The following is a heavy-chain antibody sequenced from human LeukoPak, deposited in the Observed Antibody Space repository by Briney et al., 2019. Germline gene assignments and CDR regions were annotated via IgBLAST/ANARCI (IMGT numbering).Heavy chain of an antibody. Sequence: GSLKLFCTVSGFRLSDNSMSWVRQAPGEGLEWVSFIYSGTTHYSDSVKGRFTISRDNSKNALYLQMDSLRAEDTAVYYCARRAGAYSHPYDYWGQGTLVTVSS. V-gene: IGHV3-53*01. CDR3: ARRAGAYSHPYDY. D-gene: IGHD4/OR15-4a*01. CDR1: GFRLSDNS. CDR2: IYSGTT. J-gene: IGHJ4*02.